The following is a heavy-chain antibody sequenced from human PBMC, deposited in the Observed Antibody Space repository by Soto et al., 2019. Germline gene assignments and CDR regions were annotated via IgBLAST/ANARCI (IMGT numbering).Heavy chain of an antibody. D-gene: IGHD5-18*01. V-gene: IGHV3-30*18. CDR3: AKAKSGHSYGYFPLDV. J-gene: IGHJ6*02. Sequence: PGGSLRLSCAASGFAFSTYALHWVRQAPGKGLDWVALISYDGSNEYYADSVKGRFTISRDNSKNTLYLQMNSLRAEGTAVYYCAKAKSGHSYGYFPLDVWGQGTTVTVSS. CDR2: ISYDGSNE. CDR1: GFAFSTYA.